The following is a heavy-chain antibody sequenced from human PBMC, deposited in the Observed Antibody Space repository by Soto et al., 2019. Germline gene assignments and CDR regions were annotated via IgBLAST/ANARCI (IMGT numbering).Heavy chain of an antibody. CDR2: IQYNGYS. J-gene: IGHJ6*02. CDR1: GGSITNYY. V-gene: IGHV4-59*08. Sequence: QVQLQESGPGLVKPSETLSLTCTVSGGSITNYYCSWFRQPPGKGLEWIGYIQYNGYSAYNLSLKRPVTMSMDTSKTQSSLMLESVTATDTAVYYCARHGFGSLHGLVDVWGQGTTVIVSS. CDR3: ARHGFGSLHGLVDV. D-gene: IGHD3-10*01.